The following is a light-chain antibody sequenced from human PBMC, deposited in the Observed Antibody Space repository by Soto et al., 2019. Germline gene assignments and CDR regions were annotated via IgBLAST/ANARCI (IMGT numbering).Light chain of an antibody. CDR1: QSLNSN. CDR2: DTS. V-gene: IGKV3-15*01. Sequence: EILMTQSPTTLSVSPGESATLSCRASQSLNSNLAWYQQRPGQAPRLLIYDTSTRATGIPARFSGSGSGTEFTLTISSLQSEDFAVYYCQQYNNWPPITFGQGTRLEI. J-gene: IGKJ5*01. CDR3: QQYNNWPPIT.